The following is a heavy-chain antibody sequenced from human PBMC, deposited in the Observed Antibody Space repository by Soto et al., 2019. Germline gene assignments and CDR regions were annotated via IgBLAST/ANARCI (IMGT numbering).Heavy chain of an antibody. V-gene: IGHV1-18*04. D-gene: IGHD2-8*01. CDR2: ISVYTGNT. CDR1: GYTFSAYG. Sequence: QVQLLQSGGEVTKPGASVKVSCKSSGYTFSAYGVSWVRQAPGQGLEWLGWISVYTGNTKQAQKCQDRVTLSTEASTGTGYLELRSLRSDDTAVYYCARDRCTTDRCYTHHFDVWGQGTTVTVSS. CDR3: ARDRCTTDRCYTHHFDV. J-gene: IGHJ6*02.